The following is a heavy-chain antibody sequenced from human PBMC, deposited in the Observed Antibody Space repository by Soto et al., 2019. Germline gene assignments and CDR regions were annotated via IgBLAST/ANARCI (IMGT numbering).Heavy chain of an antibody. D-gene: IGHD6-6*01. CDR2: IIPIFGTA. J-gene: IGHJ6*02. Sequence: QVQLVQSGAEVKKPGSSVKVSCKASGGTFSSYAISWVRQAPGQGLEWMGGIIPIFGTANYAQKFQGRVTITADKSTSTAYMELSSLRSEDTAVYYCARVXDSSSSLYYYYYGMDVWGQGTTVTVSS. CDR1: GGTFSSYA. CDR3: ARVXDSSSSLYYYYYGMDV. V-gene: IGHV1-69*06.